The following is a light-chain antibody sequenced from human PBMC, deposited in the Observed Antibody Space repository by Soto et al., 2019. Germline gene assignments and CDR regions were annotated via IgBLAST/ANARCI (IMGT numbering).Light chain of an antibody. CDR3: SSYTNSGTTYVG. V-gene: IGLV2-14*01. CDR2: EVS. J-gene: IGLJ2*01. CDR1: SSDVGGYNY. Sequence: QSALTQPASVSGSPGQSITISCTGTSSDVGGYNYVSWYQQHPGKAPKLMIYEVSNRPSGVSNRFSGSKSGNTASLTISGLQAEDEADYYCSSYTNSGTTYVGFGGRTKRTVL.